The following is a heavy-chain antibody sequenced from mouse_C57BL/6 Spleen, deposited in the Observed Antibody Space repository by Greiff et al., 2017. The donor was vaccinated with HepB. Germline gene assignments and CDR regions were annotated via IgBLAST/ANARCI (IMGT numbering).Heavy chain of an antibody. D-gene: IGHD1-1*01. CDR1: GFTFSDYY. V-gene: IGHV5-16*01. J-gene: IGHJ4*01. CDR2: INYDGSST. Sequence: EVKLVESEGGLVQPGSSMKLSCTASGFTFSDYYMAWVRQVPEKGLEWVANINYDGSSTYYLDSLKSRFIISRDNAKNILYLQMSSLKSEDTATYYCARDRGYGSSHYAMDYWGQGTSVTVSS. CDR3: ARDRGYGSSHYAMDY.